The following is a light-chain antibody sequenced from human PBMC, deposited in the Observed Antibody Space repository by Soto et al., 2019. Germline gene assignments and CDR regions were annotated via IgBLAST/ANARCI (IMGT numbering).Light chain of an antibody. J-gene: IGKJ1*01. CDR1: QTISGY. Sequence: DIQMTQSPSSLSASVGDRVTITCRASQTISGYLNWYQQKPGKAPELLIYAASYLGNGVPSRFSGSASGTDFTLTISSLQPEDFATYYCQQSYSTPVTFGQGTKVDIK. CDR3: QQSYSTPVT. V-gene: IGKV1-39*01. CDR2: AAS.